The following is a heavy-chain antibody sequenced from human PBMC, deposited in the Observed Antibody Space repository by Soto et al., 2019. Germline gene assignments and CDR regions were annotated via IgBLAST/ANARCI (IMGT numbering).Heavy chain of an antibody. CDR2: MNPGSGDT. D-gene: IGHD3-16*01. Sequence: ASVKVSCKASGYSFTNNDVTWVRQATGQGLEWMGWMNPGSGDTGYAQKFQGRVTMTRDISIATAYMELSSLRSDDTAIYYCARMATFGSLNWFDPWGQGTLVTVS. V-gene: IGHV1-8*01. CDR1: GYSFTNND. J-gene: IGHJ5*02. CDR3: ARMATFGSLNWFDP.